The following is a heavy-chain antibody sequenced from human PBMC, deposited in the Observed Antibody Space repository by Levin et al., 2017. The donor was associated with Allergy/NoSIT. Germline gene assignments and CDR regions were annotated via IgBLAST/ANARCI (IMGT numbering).Heavy chain of an antibody. J-gene: IGHJ4*02. Sequence: VSGPTLVKPTQTLTLTCTFSGFSLTISGVGVGWIRQPPGKALEWLALIYWDDDKRYRPSLKSRLTITKDKNQVVLTMTNMDPVDTATYYCAHTLGVAAPPVGFDYWGQGTLVTVSS. CDR3: AHTLGVAAPPVGFDY. CDR1: GFSLTISGVG. V-gene: IGHV2-5*02. CDR2: IYWDDDK. D-gene: IGHD6-19*01.